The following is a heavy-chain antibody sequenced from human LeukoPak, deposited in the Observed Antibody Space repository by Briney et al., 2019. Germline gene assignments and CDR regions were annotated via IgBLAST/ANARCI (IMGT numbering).Heavy chain of an antibody. V-gene: IGHV1-69*13. CDR1: GGTFSSYA. D-gene: IGHD3-22*01. CDR3: ANYDSSGYYHFDY. J-gene: IGHJ4*02. Sequence: VASVKVSCKASGGTFSSYAISWVRQAPGQGLEWMGGIIPIFGTANYAQKFQGRVTITADESTSTAYMELSSLRSEDTAVYYCANYDSSGYYHFDYWSQGTLVTVSS. CDR2: IIPIFGTA.